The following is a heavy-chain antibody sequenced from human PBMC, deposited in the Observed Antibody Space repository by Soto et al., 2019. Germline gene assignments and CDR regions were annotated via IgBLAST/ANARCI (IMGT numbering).Heavy chain of an antibody. J-gene: IGHJ5*02. Sequence: QVQLVQSGSEVKMPGSSVKVSCKTSGGTFSRHAINWVRQAPGQGLEWMGGIIPLFGTTNYAQKFKGRVTISADESTSTAYIELSSITSAYAAVYYWARAAIHVSSWYFGFDPWGQGTLVTVSS. CDR3: ARAAIHVSSWYFGFDP. CDR2: IIPLFGTT. V-gene: IGHV1-69*01. CDR1: GGTFSRHA. D-gene: IGHD6-13*01.